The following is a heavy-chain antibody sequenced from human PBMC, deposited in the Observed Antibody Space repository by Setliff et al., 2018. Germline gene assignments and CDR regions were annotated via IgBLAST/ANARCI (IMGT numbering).Heavy chain of an antibody. CDR3: ARDTYTIFGVVPSEAHAFDI. J-gene: IGHJ3*02. Sequence: GSLRLSCAASGFTFSTYTMNWVRQAPGKGLEWVSYISSGGGIIYYADSVKGRFTISRDNAKNSLYLQMNSLRAEDTAVYYCARDTYTIFGVVPSEAHAFDIWGQGTMVTVSS. V-gene: IGHV3-48*01. D-gene: IGHD3-3*01. CDR1: GFTFSTYT. CDR2: ISSGGGII.